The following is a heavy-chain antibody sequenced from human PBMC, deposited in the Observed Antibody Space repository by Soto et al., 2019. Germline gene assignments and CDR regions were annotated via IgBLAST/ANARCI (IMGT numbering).Heavy chain of an antibody. CDR2: ISAYNGNT. J-gene: IGHJ4*02. CDR1: GYTFTSYG. CDR3: ARPSPTCSSTSCYTSIDY. D-gene: IGHD2-2*02. V-gene: IGHV1-18*01. Sequence: GASVKVSCKASGYTFTSYGISWVRQAPGQGLEWMGWISAYNGNTNYAQKLQGRVTMTTDTSTSTAYMELRSLRSDDTVVYYCARPSPTCSSTSCYTSIDYWGQGTLVTVSS.